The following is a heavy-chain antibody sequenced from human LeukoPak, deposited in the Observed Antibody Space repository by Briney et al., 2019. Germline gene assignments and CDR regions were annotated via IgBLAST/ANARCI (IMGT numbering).Heavy chain of an antibody. CDR1: GGSISNNY. CDR2: IYSSGST. J-gene: IGHJ5*02. V-gene: IGHV4-4*07. CDR3: ARDRGFSSGHGGWFDP. D-gene: IGHD6-19*01. Sequence: SETLSLTCTVSGGSISNNYWTWIRQPAGKGLEYIGRIYSSGSTHYNPSLKSRVTMSVDTSKNQFSLKQTSVTVADTALYYCARDRGFSSGHGGWFDPWGQGTLVTVSS.